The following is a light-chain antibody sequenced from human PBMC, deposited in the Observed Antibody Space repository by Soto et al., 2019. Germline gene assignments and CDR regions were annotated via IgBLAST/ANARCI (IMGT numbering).Light chain of an antibody. CDR2: EVT. J-gene: IGLJ2*01. CDR3: SSYAGSKNFVL. CDR1: SSDVGGYSS. V-gene: IGLV2-8*01. Sequence: QSVLTQPPSASGSPGQSVTISCTGTSSDVGGYSSVSWYQQHPGKAPKLMIYEVTKRPSGVPDRFSGSKSGNTASLTVSGLQAEDEADYYCSSYAGSKNFVLFGGGTKLTVL.